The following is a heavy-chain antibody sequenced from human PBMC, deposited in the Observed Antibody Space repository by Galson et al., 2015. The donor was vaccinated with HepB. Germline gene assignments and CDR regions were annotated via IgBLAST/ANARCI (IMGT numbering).Heavy chain of an antibody. D-gene: IGHD3-3*01. CDR1: GFTFSTYS. V-gene: IGHV3-48*01. CDR2: ISSRSSTI. J-gene: IGHJ4*02. Sequence: SLRLSCAASGFTFSTYSMNWVRQAPGKGLEWVSYISSRSSTIYYADSVKGRFTISRDNAKNSLYLQMNSLRAEDTAVYYCARDLDFWSAYHLDYWGQGTLVTVSS. CDR3: ARDLDFWSAYHLDY.